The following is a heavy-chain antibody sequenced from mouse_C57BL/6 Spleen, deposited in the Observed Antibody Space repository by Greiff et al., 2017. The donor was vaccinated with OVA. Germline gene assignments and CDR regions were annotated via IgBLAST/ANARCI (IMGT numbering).Heavy chain of an antibody. Sequence: EVKLVESGGGLVQPGGSLSLSCAASGFTFTDYYMSWVRQPPGKALEWLGFIRNKANGYTTEYSASVKGRFTISRDNSQSILYLQMNALRAEDSATYYCARSAPGGLYGSSYYFDYWGKGTTLTVAS. V-gene: IGHV7-3*01. CDR2: IRNKANGYTT. J-gene: IGHJ2*01. D-gene: IGHD1-1*01. CDR1: GFTFTDYY. CDR3: ARSAPGGLYGSSYYFDY.